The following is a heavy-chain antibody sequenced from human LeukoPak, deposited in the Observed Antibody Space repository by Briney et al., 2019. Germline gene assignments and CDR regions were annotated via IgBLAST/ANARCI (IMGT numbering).Heavy chain of an antibody. CDR1: GFTFDDYA. Sequence: GGSLRLSCAASGFTFDDYAMHWVRHAPGKGLEWVSGISWNSGSIGYADSVKGRFTISRDNAKNSLYLQMNSLRAEDTALYYCAKDRGSSSWLKAFDIWGQGTMVTVSS. D-gene: IGHD6-13*01. CDR2: ISWNSGSI. V-gene: IGHV3-9*01. J-gene: IGHJ3*02. CDR3: AKDRGSSSWLKAFDI.